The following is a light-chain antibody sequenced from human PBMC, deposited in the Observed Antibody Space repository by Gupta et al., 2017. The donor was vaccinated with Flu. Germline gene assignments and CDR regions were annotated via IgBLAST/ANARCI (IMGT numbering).Light chain of an antibody. CDR2: EIS. Sequence: EIVMTQRPLSLSVTPGQPASISCTASQSRLQGGAQRNYFYWYVQKPGQPPQLLMSEISSRFSGVPERFRGSGSGTSFTLTISRVEAEDVGVYYCMQNLFLPTFGQGTRLDIK. V-gene: IGKV2-29*02. J-gene: IGKJ5*01. CDR3: MQNLFLPT. CDR1: QSRLQGGAQRNY.